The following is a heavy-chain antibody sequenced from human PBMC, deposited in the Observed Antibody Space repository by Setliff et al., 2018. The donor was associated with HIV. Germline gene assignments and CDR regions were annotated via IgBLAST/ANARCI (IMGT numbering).Heavy chain of an antibody. J-gene: IGHJ6*04. V-gene: IGHV4-59*01. CDR3: ARGGDLDV. CDR2: IYYSGST. D-gene: IGHD3-16*01. CDR1: DGSFSSDY. Sequence: SETLSLTCTVSDGSFSSDYWTWIRQTPGKGLEWIGYIYYSGSTKYNPSLTSRVTISVDTSKNHFSLKLTSVTAADTALYYCARGGDLDVWGKGTTVTVSS.